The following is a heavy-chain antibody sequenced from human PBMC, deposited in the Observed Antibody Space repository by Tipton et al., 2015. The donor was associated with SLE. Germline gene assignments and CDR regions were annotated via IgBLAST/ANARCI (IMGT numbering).Heavy chain of an antibody. D-gene: IGHD3-3*01. Sequence: SLRLSCAASGFSFNWFWMIWVRQAPGKGLEWVANIKHDGSDKYYVDSVKGRFTISRDNSRSALYLQMNSLTAEDTAVYYCAKDDALRYDFWSGYSQIDYWGQGTLVTVSS. CDR2: IKHDGSDK. CDR3: AKDDALRYDFWSGYSQIDY. CDR1: GFSFNWFW. V-gene: IGHV3-7*01. J-gene: IGHJ4*02.